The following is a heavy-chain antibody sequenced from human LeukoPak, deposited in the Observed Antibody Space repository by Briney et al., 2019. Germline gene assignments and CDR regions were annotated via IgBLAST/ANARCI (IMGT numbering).Heavy chain of an antibody. CDR2: INHSGST. Sequence: SETLSLTCTVSGGSIRSSSYCWSWIRQPPGKGLEWIGEINHSGSTNYNPSLKSRVTISVDTSKNQFSLKLSSVTAADTAVYYCAHTAMAAFDYWGQGTLVTVSS. CDR3: AHTAMAAFDY. D-gene: IGHD5-18*01. V-gene: IGHV4-39*07. J-gene: IGHJ4*02. CDR1: GGSIRSSSYC.